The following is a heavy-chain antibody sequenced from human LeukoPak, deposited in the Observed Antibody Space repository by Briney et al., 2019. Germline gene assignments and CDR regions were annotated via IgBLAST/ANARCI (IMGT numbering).Heavy chain of an antibody. J-gene: IGHJ6*03. D-gene: IGHD6-13*01. V-gene: IGHV1-2*02. Sequence: ASVKVSCKASGYTFTGYYMHWVRQAPGQGLEWMGWINPNSGGTNYAQKFQGRVTMTRDTSISTAYMELSRLRSDDTAVYYCARGRAAAGIFGYYYYYMDVWGKGTTVTVSS. CDR3: ARGRAAAGIFGYYYYYMDV. CDR2: INPNSGGT. CDR1: GYTFTGYY.